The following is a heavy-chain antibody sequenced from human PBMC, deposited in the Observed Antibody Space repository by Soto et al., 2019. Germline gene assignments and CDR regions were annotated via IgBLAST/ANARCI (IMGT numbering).Heavy chain of an antibody. Sequence: QVQLVESGGGVVQPGRSLRLSCAASGFTFSSYGMHWVRQAPGKGLEWVALIWFDGSNKYYADSVKGRFTISRDNSKNTLYLQMNRLRAEDTAVYYCARGAVASMVFVDYWGQGTLVTVSS. CDR3: ARGAVASMVFVDY. J-gene: IGHJ4*02. D-gene: IGHD6-19*01. CDR1: GFTFSSYG. V-gene: IGHV3-33*01. CDR2: IWFDGSNK.